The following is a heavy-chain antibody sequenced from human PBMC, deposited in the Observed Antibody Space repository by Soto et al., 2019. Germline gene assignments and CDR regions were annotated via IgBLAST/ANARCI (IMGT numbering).Heavy chain of an antibody. V-gene: IGHV4-34*01. CDR3: ARATYYYDSSGYYYNYFDY. Sequence: SETLSLTCSVYGGSFSGYYWSWIRQPPGKGLEWIGEINHSGSTNYNPSLKSRVTISVDTSKNQFSLKLSSVTAADTAVYYCARATYYYDSSGYYYNYFDYWGQGTLVTVSS. D-gene: IGHD3-22*01. CDR1: GGSFSGYY. J-gene: IGHJ4*02. CDR2: INHSGST.